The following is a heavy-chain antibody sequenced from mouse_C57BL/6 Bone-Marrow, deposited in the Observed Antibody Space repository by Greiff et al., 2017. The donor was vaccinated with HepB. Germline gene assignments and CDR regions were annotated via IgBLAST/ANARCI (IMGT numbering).Heavy chain of an antibody. Sequence: EVQLVESGGGLVKPGGSLKLSCAASGFTFSSYAMSWVRQTPEKRLEWVATISDGGSYTYYPDNVKGRFTISRDNAKNNLYLQMSHRKAEDTAMYYCAREGGDWGGYWGQGTTLTVSS. J-gene: IGHJ2*01. CDR2: ISDGGSYT. V-gene: IGHV5-4*01. CDR3: AREGGDWGGY. CDR1: GFTFSSYA. D-gene: IGHD4-1*01.